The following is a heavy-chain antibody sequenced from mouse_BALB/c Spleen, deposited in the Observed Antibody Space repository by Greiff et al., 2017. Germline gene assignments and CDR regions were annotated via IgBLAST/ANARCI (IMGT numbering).Heavy chain of an antibody. V-gene: IGHV3-6*02. J-gene: IGHJ1*01. CDR3: ARFIYWYFDV. CDR2: ISYDGSN. Sequence: DVKLQESGPGLVKPSQSLSLTCSVTGYSITSGYYWNWIRQFPGNKLEWMGYISYDGSNNYNPSLKNRISITRDTSKNQFFLKLNSVTTEDTATYYCARFIYWYFDVWGAGTTVTVSS. CDR1: GYSITSGYY. D-gene: IGHD1-1*01.